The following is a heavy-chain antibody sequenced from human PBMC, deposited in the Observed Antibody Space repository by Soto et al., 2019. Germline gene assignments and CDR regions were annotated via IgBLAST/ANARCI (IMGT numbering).Heavy chain of an antibody. CDR2: IYRSGST. Sequence: SETLSLTCEVSCCSISSINWRSLLRQPPGKGLEWCGEIYRSGSTNYNPSLKGRVTISVDKSKNQFSLKLRSLTAADTAVYYCARSSNEGAAAGRGYYYGMDVWGQGTTVTVSS. CDR1: CCSISSINW. D-gene: IGHD6-13*01. V-gene: IGHV4-4*02. J-gene: IGHJ6*02. CDR3: ARSSNEGAAAGRGYYYGMDV.